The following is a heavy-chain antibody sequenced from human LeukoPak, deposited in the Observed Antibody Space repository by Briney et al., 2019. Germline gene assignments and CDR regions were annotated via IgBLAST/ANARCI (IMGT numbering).Heavy chain of an antibody. CDR1: GFNFISYW. CDR2: TKEDGSER. J-gene: IGHJ4*02. V-gene: IGHV3-7*01. CDR3: ARGGEYSRY. Sequence: RGSLRLSCAPSGFNFISYWMTWVRQVPGKWREWVANTKEDGSERNYVDSVEGRFTISREKAKNSVFLQMNSLRAEDTDMYYCARGGEYSRYWGQGTLVTVSS. D-gene: IGHD5-12*01.